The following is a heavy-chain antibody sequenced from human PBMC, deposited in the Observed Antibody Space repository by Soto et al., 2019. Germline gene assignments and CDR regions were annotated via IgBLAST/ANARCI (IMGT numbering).Heavy chain of an antibody. Sequence: PGGSLRLSCAASGFTFSSHSMNWVRQVPGKVLEWVSSISSSSSYIYHADSVKGRFTISRDNAKNSLYLQMSSLRAGDTVVYYCARDSKARIQLWLRSYYYYGMDVWGQGTTVTVSS. CDR1: GFTFSSHS. CDR2: ISSSSSYI. D-gene: IGHD5-18*01. J-gene: IGHJ6*02. V-gene: IGHV3-21*01. CDR3: ARDSKARIQLWLRSYYYYGMDV.